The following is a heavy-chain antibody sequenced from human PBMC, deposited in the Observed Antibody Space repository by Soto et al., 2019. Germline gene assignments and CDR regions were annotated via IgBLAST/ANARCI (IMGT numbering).Heavy chain of an antibody. CDR3: ARSADLPYYSDSSGSGYPFDY. J-gene: IGHJ4*02. V-gene: IGHV1-69*13. Sequence: SVKVSCKASGSTFTSYGISWVRHAPGQGLEGMGGVIPIFGTANYAQKFQGRVTITADESTSTAYMELSSLRSEDTAVYYRARSADLPYYSDSSGSGYPFDYWGQGTLVTVSS. D-gene: IGHD3-22*01. CDR2: VIPIFGTA. CDR1: GSTFTSYG.